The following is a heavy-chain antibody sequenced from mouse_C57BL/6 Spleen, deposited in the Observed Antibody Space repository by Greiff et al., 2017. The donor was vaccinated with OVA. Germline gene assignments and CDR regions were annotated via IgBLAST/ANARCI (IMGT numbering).Heavy chain of an antibody. J-gene: IGHJ4*01. Sequence: EVKLQESGPELVKPGASVKISCKASGYSFTDYNMNWVKQSNGKSLEWIGVINPNDGTTSYNQKFKGKATLTVDQSSSTAYMQLNNLTSEDSAVYYCARWGLLRNYAMDYWGQGTSVTVSS. CDR2: INPNDGTT. D-gene: IGHD1-1*01. V-gene: IGHV1-39*01. CDR3: ARWGLLRNYAMDY. CDR1: GYSFTDYN.